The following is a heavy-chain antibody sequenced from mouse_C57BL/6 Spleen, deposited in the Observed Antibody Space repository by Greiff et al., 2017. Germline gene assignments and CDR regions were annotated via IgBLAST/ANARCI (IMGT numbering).Heavy chain of an antibody. CDR2: IYPGDGDT. D-gene: IGHD1-1*01. CDR1: GYAFSSSW. J-gene: IGHJ1*03. Sequence: QVQLQQSGPELVKPGASVKISCKASGYAFSSSWMNWVKQRPGKGLEWIGRIYPGDGDTNYNGKFTGKATLTADKSSSTAYMQHSSLTSEDSAVYFCARGKESSYWYCDVWGTGTTVTVS. CDR3: ARGKESSYWYCDV. V-gene: IGHV1-82*01.